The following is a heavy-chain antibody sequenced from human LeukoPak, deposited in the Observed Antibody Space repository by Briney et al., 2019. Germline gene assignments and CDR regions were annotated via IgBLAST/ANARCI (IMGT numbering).Heavy chain of an antibody. D-gene: IGHD2-15*01. Sequence: GGSLRLSCAASGFAFNNYAMYWVRQAPGKGLEWISGIFGSGGSAHYADSVKGRFTISRDNSKNTVYLQLDSLRVEDTAAYYCGKTTVGYSSGRYPGWPVDYWGQGALVTVSS. J-gene: IGHJ4*02. CDR1: GFAFNNYA. CDR2: IFGSGGSA. CDR3: GKTTVGYSSGRYPGWPVDY. V-gene: IGHV3-23*01.